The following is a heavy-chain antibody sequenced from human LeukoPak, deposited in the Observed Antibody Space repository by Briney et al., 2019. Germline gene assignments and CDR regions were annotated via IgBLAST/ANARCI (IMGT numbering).Heavy chain of an antibody. CDR1: GDSFSSNSAA. V-gene: IGHV6-1*01. CDR2: TYYRSKWYN. Sequence: SQTLSLTCAISGDSFSSNSAAWNWMRQAPSRGLEWLGRTYYRSKWYNDYAVSVKRRIPINPDTSKNQFSLQLNSVTPEDTAVYYCARERARDYYFDYWGQGTLVTVSS. J-gene: IGHJ4*02. CDR3: ARERARDYYFDY. D-gene: IGHD6-6*01.